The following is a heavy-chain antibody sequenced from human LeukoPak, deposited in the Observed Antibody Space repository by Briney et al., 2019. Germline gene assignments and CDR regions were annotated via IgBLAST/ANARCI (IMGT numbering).Heavy chain of an antibody. V-gene: IGHV3-23*01. CDR1: GFKFSNFA. CDR2: ISGSGDST. CDR3: AKNRGNYYYFDY. D-gene: IGHD4-11*01. J-gene: IGHJ4*02. Sequence: GSLRLSCADSGFKFSNFAMSWVRQAPGKGLAWVSAISGSGDSTYYADSVKGRFTISRDNSKNTLYLQMNSLRAEDTAVYYCAKNRGNYYYFDYWGQGTLVTVSS.